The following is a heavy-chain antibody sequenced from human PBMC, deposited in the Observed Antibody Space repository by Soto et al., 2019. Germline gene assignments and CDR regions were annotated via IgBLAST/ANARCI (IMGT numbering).Heavy chain of an antibody. CDR1: GFTFSSYG. J-gene: IGHJ4*02. CDR3: ARGGYFVDY. D-gene: IGHD3-9*01. Sequence: QVQLVESGGGVVQPGRSLRLSCAASGFTFSSYGMHWVRQAPGKGLEWVAVIWYDGSNKYYADSVKGRLTISRDNSKNTLYLQMNSLRAEDTAVYYCARGGYFVDYWGQGTLVTVSS. V-gene: IGHV3-33*01. CDR2: IWYDGSNK.